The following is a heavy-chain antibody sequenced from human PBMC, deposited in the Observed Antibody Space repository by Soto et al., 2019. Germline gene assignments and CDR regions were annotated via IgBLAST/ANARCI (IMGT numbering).Heavy chain of an antibody. CDR1: GFDFSSYA. Sequence: GGSLRLSCAASGFDFSSYAMSWVRQAPGKGLECISLISGTGVPTLYAESVKGRFSVSRDNSKDTLFLEMNNLGVDDTAMYYCAKSFCSSSSCFFLWVDPWGPGTLVTVSS. CDR2: ISGTGVPT. CDR3: AKSFCSSSSCFFLWVDP. V-gene: IGHV3-23*01. D-gene: IGHD2-2*01. J-gene: IGHJ5*02.